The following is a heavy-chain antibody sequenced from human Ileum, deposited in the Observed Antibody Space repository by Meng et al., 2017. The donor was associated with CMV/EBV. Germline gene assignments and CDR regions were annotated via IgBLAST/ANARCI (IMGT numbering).Heavy chain of an antibody. V-gene: IGHV3-74*01. CDR1: GFTLSDYY. D-gene: IGHD3-3*01. Sequence: GESLKISCAASGFTLSDYYMYWVRQAPGKGLVWVSRINSDGTITYYADSLEGRFTTSRDNAKNTLYLQMNSLRAEDTAIYYCARGGYDFWTDYLHYWGQGTLVTGAS. J-gene: IGHJ4*02. CDR3: ARGGYDFWTDYLHY. CDR2: INSDGTIT.